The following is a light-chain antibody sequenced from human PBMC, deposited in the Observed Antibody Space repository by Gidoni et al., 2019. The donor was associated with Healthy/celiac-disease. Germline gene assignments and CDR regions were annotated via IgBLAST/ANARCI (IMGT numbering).Light chain of an antibody. Sequence: EIVMTQSPATLSVSPGERATLSCRASQSVSSNLAWYQQKPGQAPRLLIYGASTRATGIPARFSGSGSGTEFTLTISSLQSEDFAVYDCQQYNKGLTFGGGTKVEIK. V-gene: IGKV3-15*01. J-gene: IGKJ4*01. CDR2: GAS. CDR3: QQYNKGLT. CDR1: QSVSSN.